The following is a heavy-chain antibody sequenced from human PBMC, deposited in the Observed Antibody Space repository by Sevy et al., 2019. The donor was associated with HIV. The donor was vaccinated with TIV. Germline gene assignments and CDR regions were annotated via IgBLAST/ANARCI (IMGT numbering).Heavy chain of an antibody. Sequence: GGSLRLSCVASGFTFSSYWMHWARQAPGKGLVWVSRINSDGSSTSYADSVKGRFTISRDNAKNTLYLQMNSLRAEDTAVYYCARDLIVGATDWFDPWGQGTLVTVSS. J-gene: IGHJ5*02. D-gene: IGHD1-26*01. CDR2: INSDGSST. CDR1: GFTFSSYW. V-gene: IGHV3-74*01. CDR3: ARDLIVGATDWFDP.